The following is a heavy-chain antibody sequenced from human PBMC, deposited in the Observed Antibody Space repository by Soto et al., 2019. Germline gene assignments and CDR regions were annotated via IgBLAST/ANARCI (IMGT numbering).Heavy chain of an antibody. CDR3: ARDRKNSNWPNFDS. CDR2: VLPFLDVT. J-gene: IGHJ4*02. CDR1: EDTFSIYT. D-gene: IGHD6-13*01. Sequence: QVQLMQSGSEVKEPGSSVKISCKTSEDTFSIYTLSWVRQAPGQGLVWMGRVLPFLDVTTYSQRFQGRVTITADRSTTTAYMELSSLTFEDTAVYYCARDRKNSNWPNFDSWGPGTLVTVSS. V-gene: IGHV1-69*02.